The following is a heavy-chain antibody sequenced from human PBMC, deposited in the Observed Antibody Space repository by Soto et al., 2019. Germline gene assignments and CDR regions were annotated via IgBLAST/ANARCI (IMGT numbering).Heavy chain of an antibody. CDR2: INAVNGKT. CDR1: GYTFTSYA. D-gene: IGHD3-10*01. Sequence: QVKLVQSGAEEKKPGASVKVSCKASGYTFTSYAMHWVRQAPGQRLEWMGWINAVNGKTKYSQKLQGRVTITMDTSASTAYMELSSLRSEDTAVYYCARDLGLNPEGEGSYYGMDVWGQGTTVTVSS. J-gene: IGHJ6*02. V-gene: IGHV1-3*05. CDR3: ARDLGLNPEGEGSYYGMDV.